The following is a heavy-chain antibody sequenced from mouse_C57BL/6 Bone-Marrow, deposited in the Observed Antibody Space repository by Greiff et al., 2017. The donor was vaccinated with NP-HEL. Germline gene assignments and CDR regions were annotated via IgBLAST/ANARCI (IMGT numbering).Heavy chain of an antibody. V-gene: IGHV1-42*01. CDR2: INPSTGGT. CDR1: GYSFTGYY. CDR3: ARFREDYAMDY. J-gene: IGHJ4*01. Sequence: VQLKESGPELVKPGASVKISCKASGYSFTGYYMNWVKQSPEKSLEWIGEINPSTGGTTYNQKFKAKATLTVDKSSSTAYMQLKSLTSEDSAVYYCARFREDYAMDYWGQGTSVTVSS.